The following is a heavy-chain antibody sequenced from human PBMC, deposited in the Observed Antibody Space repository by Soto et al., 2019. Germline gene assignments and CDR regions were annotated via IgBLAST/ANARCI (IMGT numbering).Heavy chain of an antibody. Sequence: GGSLRLSCAASGFTFSDYAMSWVRQAPGKGLEWVSAISGSGGSTYYADSVKGRFTISRDNSRNTLYLEMDILSSDDTAVFYCARPPFGYSNGWYGFDLWGRGTMVTVSS. D-gene: IGHD6-19*01. CDR2: ISGSGGST. J-gene: IGHJ3*01. V-gene: IGHV3-23*01. CDR1: GFTFSDYA. CDR3: ARPPFGYSNGWYGFDL.